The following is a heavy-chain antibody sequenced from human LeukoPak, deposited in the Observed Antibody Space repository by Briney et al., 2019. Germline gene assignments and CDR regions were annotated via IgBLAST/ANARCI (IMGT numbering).Heavy chain of an antibody. CDR3: ATSFGELWHDY. CDR2: INTNTGNP. V-gene: IGHV7-4-1*02. D-gene: IGHD3-10*01. J-gene: IGHJ4*02. CDR1: GYTFTSYG. Sequence: ASVKVSCKASGYTFTSYGISWVRQAPGQGLEWMGWINTNTGNPTYAQGFTGRFVFSLDTSVSTAYLQISSLKAEDTAVYYCATSFGELWHDYWGQGTLVTVSS.